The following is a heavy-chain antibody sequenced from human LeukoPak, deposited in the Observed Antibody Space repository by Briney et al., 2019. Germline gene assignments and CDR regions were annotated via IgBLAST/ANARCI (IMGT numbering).Heavy chain of an antibody. Sequence: QAGGSLRLSCAASGFTFSSYAMSWVRQAPGRGLEWVSAIGGSGATTYYVDSVKGRFTISRDNSKNTLYLRINSLIAEDTAVYYCASSRWLRHFDYWGQGTLVTVSS. CDR1: GFTFSSYA. V-gene: IGHV3-23*01. D-gene: IGHD5-12*01. J-gene: IGHJ4*02. CDR2: IGGSGATT. CDR3: ASSRWLRHFDY.